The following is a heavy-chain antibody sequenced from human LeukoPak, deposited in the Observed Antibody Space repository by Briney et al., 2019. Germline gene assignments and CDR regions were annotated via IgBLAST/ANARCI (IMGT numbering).Heavy chain of an antibody. CDR2: INPNGGHT. CDR3: ARSKDNRGYDVRHLDC. Sequence: ASVKVSCKTAGFTFTGYYMHWVRQAPGQGLEWMGMINPNGGHTDYAQNFQGRVTMTRDMSTSTVYMELSSLRSEDTAVFYCARSKDNRGYDVRHLDCWGQGTLVTVSS. V-gene: IGHV1-46*01. D-gene: IGHD1-14*01. CDR1: GFTFTGYY. J-gene: IGHJ4*02.